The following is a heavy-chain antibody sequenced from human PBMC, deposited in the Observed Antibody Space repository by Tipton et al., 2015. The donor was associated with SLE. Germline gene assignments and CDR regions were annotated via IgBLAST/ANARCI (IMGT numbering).Heavy chain of an antibody. Sequence: QSGAEVKKPGASVKVSCKASGYTFTRYYMHWVRQAPGQGLEWMGIINPSYGSTNYAQKFEGRVTMTRDTSTSTVYMELYSLSSEDTAVYYCARDDDMAPAGIDYWGQGTLVTVSS. J-gene: IGHJ4*02. V-gene: IGHV1-46*01. CDR2: INPSYGST. CDR3: ARDDDMAPAGIDY. D-gene: IGHD6-13*01. CDR1: GYTFTRYY.